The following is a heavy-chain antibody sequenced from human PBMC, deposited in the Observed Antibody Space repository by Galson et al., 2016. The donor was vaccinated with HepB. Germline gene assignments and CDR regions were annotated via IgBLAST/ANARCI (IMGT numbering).Heavy chain of an antibody. CDR1: GGSFSDYY. CDR2: INHSGST. D-gene: IGHD2-2*01. J-gene: IGHJ5*02. Sequence: SETLSLTCAVSGGSFSDYYWSWIRQPPGKGLEWIGEINHSGSTNYNPSLKGRVTISVDTSKNQFSLNLSSVTAADTAVYYCARASTPIRTRFDPWGQGTLVTFSS. V-gene: IGHV4-34*01. CDR3: ARASTPIRTRFDP.